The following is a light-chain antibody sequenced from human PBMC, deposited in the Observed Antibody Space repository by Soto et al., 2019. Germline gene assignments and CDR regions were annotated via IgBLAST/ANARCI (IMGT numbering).Light chain of an antibody. J-gene: IGKJ4*01. V-gene: IGKV1-12*01. Sequence: DXQXTQSXSSXXAXVGXRXXXTXXTSQGIGSWLAWYQQKPGKAPKLLIYAASSLQSGVPSRFSGSGSGSDFTLTISSLQPEDFATYYCQPANSFPLTFGGGTKVEIK. CDR1: QGIGSW. CDR3: QPANSFPLT. CDR2: AAS.